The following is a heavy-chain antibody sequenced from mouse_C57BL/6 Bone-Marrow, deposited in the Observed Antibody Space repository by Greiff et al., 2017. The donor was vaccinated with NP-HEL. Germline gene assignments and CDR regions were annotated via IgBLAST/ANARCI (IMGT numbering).Heavy chain of an antibody. D-gene: IGHD3-3*01. CDR2: IYPGSGST. Sequence: QVQLQQPGAELVKPGASVKMSCKASGYTFTSYWITWVKQRPGQGLEWIGDIYPGSGSTNYNEKFKSKATLTVDTSYRPAYMKLSSRTSEDSAVYYCAKGLPFAYWGQGTLVTVSA. J-gene: IGHJ3*01. V-gene: IGHV1-55*01. CDR1: GYTFTSYW. CDR3: AKGLPFAY.